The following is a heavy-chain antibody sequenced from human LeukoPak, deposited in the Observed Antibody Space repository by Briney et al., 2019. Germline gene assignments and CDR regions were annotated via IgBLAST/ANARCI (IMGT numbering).Heavy chain of an antibody. V-gene: IGHV3-53*01. D-gene: IGHD3-22*01. Sequence: GGSLRLSCAASGFTVSSNYMSWVRQAPGKGLEWVSVIYSGGSTYYADSVKGRFTISRDNSKNTLYLQMNSLRAEDTAVYYCARGRELYDSSGYYSETTTYYYYYYMDVWGKGTTVTVSS. CDR1: GFTVSSNY. CDR2: IYSGGST. J-gene: IGHJ6*03. CDR3: ARGRELYDSSGYYSETTTYYYYYYMDV.